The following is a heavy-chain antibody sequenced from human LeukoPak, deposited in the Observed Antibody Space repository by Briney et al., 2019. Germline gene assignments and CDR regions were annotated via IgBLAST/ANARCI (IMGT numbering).Heavy chain of an antibody. V-gene: IGHV3-30*03. Sequence: PGRSLRLSCAASGFTFSSYGMHWVRQAPGKGLEWVAVISYDGSNKYYADSVKGRFTISRDNSKNTLYLQMNSLRAEDTAVYYCARVPVADYWGQGTLVTVSS. CDR3: ARVPVADY. J-gene: IGHJ4*02. CDR2: ISYDGSNK. CDR1: GFTFSSYG.